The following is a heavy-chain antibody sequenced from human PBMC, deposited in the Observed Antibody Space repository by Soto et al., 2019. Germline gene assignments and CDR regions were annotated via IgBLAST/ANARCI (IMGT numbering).Heavy chain of an antibody. CDR1: GFTFSSYW. CDR3: AREDTNPYGDSTYYFDY. Sequence: GGSLRLSCAASGFTFSSYWMSWVRQAPGKGLEWVANIKQDGSEKYYVDSVKGRFTISRDNAKNSLYLQMNSLRAEDTAVYYCAREDTNPYGDSTYYFDYWGQGTLVTVSS. D-gene: IGHD4-17*01. V-gene: IGHV3-7*01. CDR2: IKQDGSEK. J-gene: IGHJ4*02.